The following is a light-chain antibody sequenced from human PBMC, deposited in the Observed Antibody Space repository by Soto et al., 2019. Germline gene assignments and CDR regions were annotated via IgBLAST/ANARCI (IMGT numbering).Light chain of an antibody. J-gene: IGKJ4*01. CDR1: QSVSSSY. CDR3: QQYGSSPLT. V-gene: IGKV3-20*01. CDR2: AAS. Sequence: EIVLTQSPGTLSLSPGERATLSCRASQSVSSSYLAWYQQKPGQAPRLLIYAASSRATGIPDRFSGRGSGTDFTLTISIRQPEDSAFYYWQQYGSSPLTFGGGTKVEIK.